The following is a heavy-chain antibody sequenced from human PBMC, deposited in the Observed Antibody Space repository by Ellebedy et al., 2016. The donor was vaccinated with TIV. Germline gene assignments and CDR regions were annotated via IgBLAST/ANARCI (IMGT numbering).Heavy chain of an antibody. CDR1: GFTFSSYA. J-gene: IGHJ6*02. Sequence: PGGSLRLSCAASGFTFSSYAMSWVRQAPGKGLEWVSAISGSGGSTYYADSVKGRFTISRDNSKNTLYLQMNSLRAEDTAVYYCALFGGRRYFDWLRNRSGMDVWGQGTTVTVSS. CDR2: ISGSGGST. V-gene: IGHV3-23*01. CDR3: ALFGGRRYFDWLRNRSGMDV. D-gene: IGHD3-9*01.